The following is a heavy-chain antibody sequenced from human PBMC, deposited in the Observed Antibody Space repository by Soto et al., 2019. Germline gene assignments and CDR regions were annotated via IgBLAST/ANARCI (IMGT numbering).Heavy chain of an antibody. CDR1: GGSVSSGGYY. D-gene: IGHD2-21*02. CDR3: ARRVRRYCGGDCYSRGEAFDI. V-gene: IGHV4-61*08. CDR2: IYYSGST. Sequence: SETLSLTCAVSGGSVSSGGYYWSWIRQPPGKGLEWIGYIYYSGSTNYNPSLKSRVTISVDTSKNQFSLKLSSVTAADTAVYYCARRVRRYCGGDCYSRGEAFDIWGQGTMVTVPS. J-gene: IGHJ3*02.